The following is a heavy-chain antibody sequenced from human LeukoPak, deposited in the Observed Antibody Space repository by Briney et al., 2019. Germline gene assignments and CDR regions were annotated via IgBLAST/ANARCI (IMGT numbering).Heavy chain of an antibody. J-gene: IGHJ4*02. V-gene: IGHV4-4*02. CDR1: GGSISSSNW. CDR3: ATEAYYDSSGPHFDY. D-gene: IGHD3-22*01. CDR2: IYHAGNT. Sequence: SETLSLTCAVSGGSISSSNWWTWVRQPPGKGLEWIGEIYHAGNTNYNPSLKGRVTISVNKSKNQFSLKLTSVTAVDTAVYYCATEAYYDSSGPHFDYWGQGPLVTVSS.